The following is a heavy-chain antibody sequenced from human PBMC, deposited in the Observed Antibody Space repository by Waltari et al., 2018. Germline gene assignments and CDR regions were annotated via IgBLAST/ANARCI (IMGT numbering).Heavy chain of an antibody. V-gene: IGHV3-30*04. J-gene: IGHJ6*02. CDR3: ARDYCDRTNCHGMDV. D-gene: IGHD3-22*01. CDR2: ISYNGRNI. CDR1: EFTFSSYA. Sequence: QVQLVESGGGVVQPGRSLRLSCEASEFTFSSYAMHWVRQAPGKGLEWVEVISYNGRNIYYVDSVKGRFTISRDNSKKTLYMQMNSLRAEDTAVYYCARDYCDRTNCHGMDVWGQGTTVTVSS.